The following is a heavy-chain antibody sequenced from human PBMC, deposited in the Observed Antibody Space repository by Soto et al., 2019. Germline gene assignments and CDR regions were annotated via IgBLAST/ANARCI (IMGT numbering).Heavy chain of an antibody. CDR2: TYYRSKWYN. V-gene: IGHV6-1*01. J-gene: IGHJ5*02. D-gene: IGHD2-2*01. CDR1: GDSVSSSSAA. Sequence: SQTLSLTCAISGDSVSSSSAAWNWIRQSPSRGLEWLGRTYYRSKWYNDYAVSVKSRITINPDTSKNQFSLQLNSVTPEDTGVYYCARGRYCITSSCYNWFDPWGQGTLVTVSS. CDR3: ARGRYCITSSCYNWFDP.